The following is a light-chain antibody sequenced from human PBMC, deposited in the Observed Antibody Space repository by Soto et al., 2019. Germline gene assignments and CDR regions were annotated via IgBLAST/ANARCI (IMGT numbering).Light chain of an antibody. J-gene: IGLJ2*01. Sequence: QSALTQPASVSGSPGQSITISCTGTSSDIGAYNYVSWYQHQPGQAPKLMFYGVDNRPSGVSHRFSASKSGDTASLTISGLQAEDEADYYCISYTSSNTLVFGGGTKLTVL. V-gene: IGLV2-14*03. CDR2: GVD. CDR1: SSDIGAYNY. CDR3: ISYTSSNTLV.